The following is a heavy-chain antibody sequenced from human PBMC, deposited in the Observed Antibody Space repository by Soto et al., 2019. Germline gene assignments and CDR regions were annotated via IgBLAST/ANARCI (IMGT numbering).Heavy chain of an antibody. CDR1: GFTFSSYN. V-gene: IGHV3-48*01. D-gene: IGHD2-2*01. CDR2: ISLSSSTI. J-gene: IGHJ6*03. CDR3: ARYARNYYYYMDV. Sequence: EVQLVESGGGLVQPGGSLRLSCAASGFTFSSYNMNWVRQAPGKGLEWISDISLSSSTIFYADSVKGRFTSSRDNAKNSLYLQMNSLRAEDTAVYYCARYARNYYYYMDVWGKGTTFTVSS.